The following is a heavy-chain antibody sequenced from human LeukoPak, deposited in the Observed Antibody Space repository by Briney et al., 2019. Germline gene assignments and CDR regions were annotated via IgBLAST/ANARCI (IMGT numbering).Heavy chain of an antibody. CDR2: IRYDGNDK. J-gene: IGHJ5*02. Sequence: GGSLRLSCTASGFTFSYYGMLWVRQAPGKGLEWVSFIRYDGNDKFYADSVKGRFAISRDTSRNTLYLQMNSLRVEDTAVYYCAKDLMRDRWFGESWGQGTLVTVSS. CDR3: AKDLMRDRWFGES. D-gene: IGHD3-10*01. CDR1: GFTFSYYG. V-gene: IGHV3-30*02.